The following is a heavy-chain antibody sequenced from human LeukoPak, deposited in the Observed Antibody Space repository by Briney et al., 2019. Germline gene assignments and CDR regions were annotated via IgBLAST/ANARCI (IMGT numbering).Heavy chain of an antibody. J-gene: IGHJ4*02. CDR2: ISGSGGST. CDR1: GFTFSSYG. CDR3: AHGSIYQLDY. D-gene: IGHD2-2*01. Sequence: PGGTLRLSCAASGFTFSSYGMSWVRQAPGKGLEWVSAISGSGGSTYYADSVKGRFTISRDTSKNTLYLQMNSLRAEDTAVYYCAHGSIYQLDYWGQGTLVTVSS. V-gene: IGHV3-23*01.